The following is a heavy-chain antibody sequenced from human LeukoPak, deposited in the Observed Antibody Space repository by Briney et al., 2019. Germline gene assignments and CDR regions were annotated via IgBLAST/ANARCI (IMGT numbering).Heavy chain of an antibody. J-gene: IGHJ6*02. CDR1: GGTFSSYA. CDR3: ARGGSSGYDPRYYYYGMDV. V-gene: IGHV1-69*01. CDR2: IIPIFGTA. Sequence: APVKVSCKASGGTFSSYAISWVRQAPGQGLEWMGGIIPIFGTANYAQKFQGRVTITADESTSTAYMELSSLRSEDTAVYYCARGGSSGYDPRYYYYGMDVWGQGTTVTVSS. D-gene: IGHD5-12*01.